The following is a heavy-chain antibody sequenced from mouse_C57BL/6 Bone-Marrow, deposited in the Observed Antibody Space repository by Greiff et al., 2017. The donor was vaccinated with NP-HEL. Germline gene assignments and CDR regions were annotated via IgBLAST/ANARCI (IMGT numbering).Heavy chain of an antibody. CDR3: ARTGEGLMDY. CDR2: INPNYGTT. CDR1: GYSFTDYN. J-gene: IGHJ4*01. V-gene: IGHV1-39*01. D-gene: IGHD3-3*01. Sequence: VQLQQSGPELVQPGASVKLSCTASGYSFTDYNMNWVKQSNGKSLEWIGVINPNYGTTRYNQKFKGKATLTVDQSSSTAYMQLNSLTSEDAAVYYCARTGEGLMDYWGQGTSVTVSS.